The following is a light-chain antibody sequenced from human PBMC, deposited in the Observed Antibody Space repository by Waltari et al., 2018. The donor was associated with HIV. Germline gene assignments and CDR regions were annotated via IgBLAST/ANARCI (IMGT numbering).Light chain of an antibody. CDR1: SPNIAADDD. CDR3: QSYDSSLFWV. Sequence: QSMLTQPPSLSGAPGQRVTISCIGTSPNIAADDDVPWYRQVSGAAPKLLIHRTDARPSGVPDRFFGSRSGASASLVINGLQTDDEADYYCQSYDSSLFWVFGGGTKLTVL. CDR2: RTD. J-gene: IGLJ2*01. V-gene: IGLV1-40*01.